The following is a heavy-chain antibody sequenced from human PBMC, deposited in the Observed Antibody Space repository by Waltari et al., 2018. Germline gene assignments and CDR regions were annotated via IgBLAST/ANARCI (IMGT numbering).Heavy chain of an antibody. CDR3: TTGSVEGY. CDR2: IKSKAHGETT. V-gene: IGHV3-15*01. CDR1: GFTFSNAW. Sequence: EVQLVESGGGLVKPGGSLRLSCAASGFTFSNAWMNWVRQAPGKGLKWVARIKSKAHGETTDYAAPVRGRFTISRDDSKNTLYLQMNSLKTEDAAVYYCTTGSVEGYWGQGTLVTVSS. J-gene: IGHJ4*02. D-gene: IGHD2-15*01.